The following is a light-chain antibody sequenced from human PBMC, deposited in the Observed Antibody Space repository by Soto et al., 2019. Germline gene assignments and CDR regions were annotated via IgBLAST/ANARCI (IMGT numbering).Light chain of an antibody. CDR3: QQYNSYRWT. CDR1: QALSNY. CDR2: SSS. V-gene: IGKV1-9*01. Sequence: DIQLTQSPSVLSASVGDTVTITCRASQALSNYLAWYQQKPGKAPDLLIYSSSTLQSGVPSRFSGSGSETEFTLTISSLQPDDFATFYCQQYNSYRWTFGQGTKVDI. J-gene: IGKJ1*01.